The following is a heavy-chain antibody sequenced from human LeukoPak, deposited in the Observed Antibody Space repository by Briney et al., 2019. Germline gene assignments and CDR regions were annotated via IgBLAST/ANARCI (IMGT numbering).Heavy chain of an antibody. CDR1: GYTLTELS. D-gene: IGHD3-10*01. Sequence: ASVKVSCKVSGYTLTELSMHWVRQAPGKGLEWMGGFDPEDGETIYAQKFQGRVTMTEDTSTDTAYMELSRLRSEDTAVYYCATDEPRGPAYFDYWGQGTLVTVSS. CDR3: ATDEPRGPAYFDY. J-gene: IGHJ4*02. V-gene: IGHV1-24*01. CDR2: FDPEDGET.